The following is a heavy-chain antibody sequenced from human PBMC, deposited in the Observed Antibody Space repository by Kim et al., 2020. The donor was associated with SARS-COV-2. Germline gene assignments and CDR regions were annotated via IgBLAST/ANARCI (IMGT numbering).Heavy chain of an antibody. Sequence: SETLSLTCTVSGGSISSYYWSWIRQPPGKGLEWIGYIYYSGSTNYNPSLKSRVTISVDTSKNQFSLKLSSVTAADTAVYYCARLSREVYYDSSGYDYWGQGTLVTVSS. J-gene: IGHJ4*02. CDR3: ARLSREVYYDSSGYDY. D-gene: IGHD3-22*01. CDR1: GGSISSYY. V-gene: IGHV4-59*01. CDR2: IYYSGST.